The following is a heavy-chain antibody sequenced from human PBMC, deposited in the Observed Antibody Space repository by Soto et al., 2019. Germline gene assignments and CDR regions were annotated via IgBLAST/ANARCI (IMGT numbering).Heavy chain of an antibody. CDR2: INPNSGGT. Sequence: ASVKVSCKASGYTFTGYYMHWVRQAPGQGLEWMGWINPNSGGTNYAQKFQGWVTMTRDTSISTAYMELSRLRSDDTAVYYRARDRSIAARPGYFQHWGQGTLVTVSS. D-gene: IGHD6-6*01. CDR3: ARDRSIAARPGYFQH. V-gene: IGHV1-2*04. CDR1: GYTFTGYY. J-gene: IGHJ1*01.